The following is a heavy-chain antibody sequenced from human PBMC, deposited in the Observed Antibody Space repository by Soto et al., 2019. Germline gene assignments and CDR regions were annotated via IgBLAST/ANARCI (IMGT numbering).Heavy chain of an antibody. D-gene: IGHD3-22*01. CDR1: GYTLTELS. Sequence: GASVKVSCKVSGYTLTELSMHWVRQAPGKGLEWMGGFDPEDGETIYAQKFQGRVTMTEDTSTDTAYMELSSLRSEDTAVYYCATDTSETYYYDSSGPSDAFDIWGQGTMVTVS. CDR3: ATDTSETYYYDSSGPSDAFDI. V-gene: IGHV1-24*01. J-gene: IGHJ3*02. CDR2: FDPEDGET.